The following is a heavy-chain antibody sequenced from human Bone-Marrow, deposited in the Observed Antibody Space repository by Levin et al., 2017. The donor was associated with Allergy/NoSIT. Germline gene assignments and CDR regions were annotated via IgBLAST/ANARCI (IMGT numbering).Heavy chain of an antibody. CDR2: ITKNGGAT. CDR3: ATQGVPKYYYYGMDV. V-gene: IGHV3-23*01. D-gene: IGHD2/OR15-2a*01. CDR1: GFSFSDYG. J-gene: IGHJ6*02. Sequence: SCAASGFSFSDYGMSWVRQAPGEGLEWVSAITKNGGATHYADSVKGRFTISRDNSKNTLYLQLNSLRTEDTAIYYCATQGVPKYYYYGMDVWGQGTTVTVSS.